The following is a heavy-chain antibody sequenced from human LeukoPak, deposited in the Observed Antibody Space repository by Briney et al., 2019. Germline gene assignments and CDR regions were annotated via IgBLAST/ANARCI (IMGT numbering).Heavy chain of an antibody. CDR1: GYTFTSYD. Sequence: ASVKVSCKASGYTFTSYDINWVRQATGQGPEWMGWMNPNSGNTGYAQKFQGRVTMTRNTSISTAYMELSSLRSEDTAVYYCARGITIFGVVITNYYMDVWGKGTTVTVSS. V-gene: IGHV1-8*01. CDR3: ARGITIFGVVITNYYMDV. D-gene: IGHD3-3*01. CDR2: MNPNSGNT. J-gene: IGHJ6*03.